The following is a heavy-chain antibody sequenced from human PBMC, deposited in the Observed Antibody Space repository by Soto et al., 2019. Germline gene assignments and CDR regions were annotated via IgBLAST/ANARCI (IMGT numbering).Heavy chain of an antibody. D-gene: IGHD3-10*01. V-gene: IGHV4-31*03. Sequence: SETLSLTCTVSGGSISSGGYYWSWIRQHPGKGLEWIGYIYYSGSTYYNPSLKSRVTISVDTSKNQFSLKLSSVTAADTAVYYCARDLHQLLWFGELTAWFDPWGQGTLVTVSS. J-gene: IGHJ5*02. CDR2: IYYSGST. CDR3: ARDLHQLLWFGELTAWFDP. CDR1: GGSISSGGYY.